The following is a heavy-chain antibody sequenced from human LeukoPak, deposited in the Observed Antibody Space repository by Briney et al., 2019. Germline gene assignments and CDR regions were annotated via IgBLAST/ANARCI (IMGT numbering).Heavy chain of an antibody. CDR1: GFTFSGSA. CDR2: IRSKANSYAT. V-gene: IGHV3-73*01. CDR3: TSYYGSGKRAFDI. J-gene: IGHJ3*02. Sequence: GGSLRLSCAASGFTFSGSAMHWVRQASGKGLEWVGRIRSKANSYATAYAASVKGRFTISRDDSKNTAYLQMNSLKTEDTAVYYCTSYYGSGKRAFDIWGQGTMVTVSS. D-gene: IGHD3-10*01.